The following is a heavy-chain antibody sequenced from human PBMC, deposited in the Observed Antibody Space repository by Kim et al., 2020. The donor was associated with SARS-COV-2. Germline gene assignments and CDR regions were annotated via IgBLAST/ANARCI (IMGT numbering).Heavy chain of an antibody. CDR2: INHSGRT. J-gene: IGHJ4*02. D-gene: IGHD3-10*01. CDR1: GGSFSGYY. Sequence: SETLSLTCTVYGGSFSGYYWSWIRQPPGKGLEWIGEINHSGRTNYNPSLKSRVTISVNTSKNQFSLKLTSVTAADTAVYYCARRLSNPSGSGRHYCDLWGQGTLVPVSS. V-gene: IGHV4-34*01. CDR3: ARRLSNPSGSGRHYCDL.